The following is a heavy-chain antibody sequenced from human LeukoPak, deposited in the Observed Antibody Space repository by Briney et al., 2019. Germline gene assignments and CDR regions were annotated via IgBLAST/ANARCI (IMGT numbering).Heavy chain of an antibody. D-gene: IGHD3-22*01. CDR3: ARHIGSYYDSSGYPYYYCYYMDV. CDR1: GSSFTSYW. J-gene: IGHJ6*03. Sequence: PGESLQISCQCSGSSFTSYWIGWVRQMPGKGLEWMGIIYPGDSDTRYSPSFQGQVTISADKSISTTYLQWSSLKASDTAMYYCARHIGSYYDSSGYPYYYCYYMDVWGKGTTVTVSS. CDR2: IYPGDSDT. V-gene: IGHV5-51*01.